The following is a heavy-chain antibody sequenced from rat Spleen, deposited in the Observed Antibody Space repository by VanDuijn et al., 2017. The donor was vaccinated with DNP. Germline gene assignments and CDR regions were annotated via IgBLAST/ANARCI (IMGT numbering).Heavy chain of an antibody. CDR2: IRYDGGST. CDR1: GFSFSDYY. V-gene: IGHV5-20*01. D-gene: IGHD1-1*01. J-gene: IGHJ3*01. CDR3: SIYYFSGDNWFAY. Sequence: EVLLVESGGNLVQSGRSLKLSCAASGFSFSDYYMAWVRQAPTKGLEWVAYIRYDGGSTYYGDSVKGRFTISRDNAENTLYLQMNSLRSEDTATYYCSIYYFSGDNWFAYWGQGTLVTVSS.